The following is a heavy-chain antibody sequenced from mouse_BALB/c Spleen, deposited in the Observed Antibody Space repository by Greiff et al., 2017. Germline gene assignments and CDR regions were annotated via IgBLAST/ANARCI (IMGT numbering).Heavy chain of an antibody. CDR1: GYTFTSSW. D-gene: IGHD2-1*01. CDR3: ARDYGNSYAMDY. CDR2: IHPSDSET. Sequence: VQLQQPGSVLVRPGASVKLSCKASGYTFTSSWMHWAKQRPGQGLEWIGEIHPSDSETRLNQKFKDKATLTVDKSSSTAYMQLSSPTSEDSAVYYCARDYGNSYAMDYWGQGTSVTVSS. V-gene: IGHV1S130*01. J-gene: IGHJ4*01.